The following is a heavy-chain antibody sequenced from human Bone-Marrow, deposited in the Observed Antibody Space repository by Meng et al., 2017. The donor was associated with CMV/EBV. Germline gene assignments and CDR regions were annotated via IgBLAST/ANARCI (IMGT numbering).Heavy chain of an antibody. Sequence: GSLRLSCTVSGGSISSYYWSWIRQPPGKGLEWIGYIYYSGSTNYNPSLKSRVTISVDTSKNQFSLKLTSVTAADTAVYYCARGYPIPTKYYDFWSGISPFDPWGQGTLVTVSS. D-gene: IGHD3-3*01. CDR1: GGSISSYY. V-gene: IGHV4-59*12. CDR3: ARGYPIPTKYYDFWSGISPFDP. CDR2: IYYSGST. J-gene: IGHJ5*02.